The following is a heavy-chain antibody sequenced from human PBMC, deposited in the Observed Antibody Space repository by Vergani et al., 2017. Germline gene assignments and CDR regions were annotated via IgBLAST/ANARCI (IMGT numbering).Heavy chain of an antibody. CDR3: ARVSGSYYYYYGMDV. Sequence: EVQLVQSGAEVKKPGESLKISCKGSGYSFTSYWIGCVRQMPGKGLEWMGIIYPGDSDTRYSPSFQGQATISADKSISTAYLQWSSLKASDTAMYYCARVSGSYYYYYGMDVWGQGTTVTVSS. J-gene: IGHJ6*02. V-gene: IGHV5-51*03. CDR2: IYPGDSDT. CDR1: GYSFTSYW. D-gene: IGHD1-26*01.